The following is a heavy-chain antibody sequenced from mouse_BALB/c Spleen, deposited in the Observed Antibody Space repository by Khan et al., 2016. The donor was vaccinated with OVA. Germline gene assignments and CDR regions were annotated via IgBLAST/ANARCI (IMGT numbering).Heavy chain of an antibody. D-gene: IGHD2-12*01. Sequence: QVQLKESGAELAKPGASVKMSCKASGYTFINYWILWVKQRPGQGLEWIGYINPSTGYTEYNQNFKDKATLTADKSSSTAYMQLSSLTSEDSAVYSCARSTIRWGFDYWGQGTTLTVSS. CDR2: INPSTGYT. V-gene: IGHV1-7*01. CDR3: ARSTIRWGFDY. J-gene: IGHJ2*01. CDR1: GYTFINYW.